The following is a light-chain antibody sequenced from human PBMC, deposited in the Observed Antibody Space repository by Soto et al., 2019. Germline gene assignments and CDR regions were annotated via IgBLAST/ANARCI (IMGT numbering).Light chain of an antibody. CDR2: GAS. CDR1: QSVSSNY. J-gene: IGKJ4*01. V-gene: IGKV3-20*01. CDR3: QQYGTSPPLT. Sequence: ARSPGEKATRPCRASQSVSSNYLAWYQQKPGQAPRRLIYGASSRATGIPDRFSGSGSATDFTLTISRLEPEDFAVYYCQQYGTSPPLTFGGGTKVDIK.